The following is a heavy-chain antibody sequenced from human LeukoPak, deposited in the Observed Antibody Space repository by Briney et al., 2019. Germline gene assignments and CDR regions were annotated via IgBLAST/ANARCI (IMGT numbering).Heavy chain of an antibody. Sequence: SETLSLTCAVSGGSISSGGYSWSWIRQPPGKGLEWIGYIYHSGSTNYNPSLKSRVTISVDTSKNQFSLKLSSVTAADTAVYYCASRRGHDYGDSNHNYYYYGMDVWGQGTTVTVSS. CDR3: ASRRGHDYGDSNHNYYYYGMDV. V-gene: IGHV4-30-2*01. CDR1: GGSISSGGYS. CDR2: IYHSGST. D-gene: IGHD4-17*01. J-gene: IGHJ6*02.